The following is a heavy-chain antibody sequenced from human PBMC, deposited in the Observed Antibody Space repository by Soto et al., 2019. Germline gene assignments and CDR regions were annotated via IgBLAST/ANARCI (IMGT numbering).Heavy chain of an antibody. J-gene: IGHJ6*02. CDR2: ISAYNGNT. D-gene: IGHD3-9*01. CDR1: GYTFTSYG. V-gene: IGHV1-18*04. CDR3: AREGRNFDWLLDYSGMDV. Sequence: ASVKVSCKASGYTFTSYGISWVRQAPGQGLEWMGWISAYNGNTSFAQKLQGRVTMTTDTSTSTAYMELRSLRSDDTAVYYCAREGRNFDWLLDYSGMDVWGQGTTVTVSS.